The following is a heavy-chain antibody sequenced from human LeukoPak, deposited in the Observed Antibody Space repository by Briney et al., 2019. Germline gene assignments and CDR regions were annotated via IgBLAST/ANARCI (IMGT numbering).Heavy chain of an antibody. CDR2: IYYSGST. J-gene: IGHJ4*02. Sequence: PSETLSLTCTVSGGSISSYYWSWIRQPPGKGLGWIGYIYYSGSTNYNPSLKSRVTISVDTSKNQFSLKLSSVTAADTAVYYCARAAPYFDYWGQGTLVTVSS. V-gene: IGHV4-59*12. CDR3: ARAAPYFDY. CDR1: GGSISSYY.